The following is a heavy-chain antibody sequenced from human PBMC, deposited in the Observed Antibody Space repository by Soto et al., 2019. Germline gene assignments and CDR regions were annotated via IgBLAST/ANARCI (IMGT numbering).Heavy chain of an antibody. Sequence: PGGSVRLSCAASGFTFSTYWMNWVRQAPGKGLELVANIKQDGSEKYYVDSVKDRLSISRDNSKNTLYLQMNSRRAEDTAVYYCAKKRAPRDGYNRAFDYWGQGTLVTVSS. CDR2: IKQDGSEK. D-gene: IGHD5-12*01. J-gene: IGHJ4*02. CDR3: AKKRAPRDGYNRAFDY. CDR1: GFTFSTYW. V-gene: IGHV3-7*01.